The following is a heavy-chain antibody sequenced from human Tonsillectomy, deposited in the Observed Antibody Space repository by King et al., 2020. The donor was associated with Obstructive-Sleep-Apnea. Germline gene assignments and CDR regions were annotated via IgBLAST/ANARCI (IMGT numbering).Heavy chain of an antibody. D-gene: IGHD6-13*01. Sequence: VQLVESGGGLVQPGGSLRLSCAASGFTFSSYWMSWVRQAPGKGLEWVANIKQDGSEKYYVDSVKGRFTISRDNAKNSLYLQMNSLRAEDTAVYYCARDLSSWYVPGVASFGYWGQGTLVTVSS. CDR3: ARDLSSWYVPGVASFGY. CDR1: GFTFSSYW. V-gene: IGHV3-7*03. CDR2: IKQDGSEK. J-gene: IGHJ4*02.